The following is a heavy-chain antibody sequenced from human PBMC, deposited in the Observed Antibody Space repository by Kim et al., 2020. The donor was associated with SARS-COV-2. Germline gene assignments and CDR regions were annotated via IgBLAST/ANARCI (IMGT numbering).Heavy chain of an antibody. V-gene: IGHV3-74*01. CDR1: GFTFSSYW. Sequence: GGSLRLSCAASGFTFSSYWMHWVRQAPGKGLVWVSRINSDGSSTSYADSVKGRFTISRDNAKNTLYLQMNSLRAEDTAVYYCARDRHIVGDTRNGDAYYYYGMDVWGQGTTVTVSS. J-gene: IGHJ6*02. D-gene: IGHD1-26*01. CDR2: INSDGSST. CDR3: ARDRHIVGDTRNGDAYYYYGMDV.